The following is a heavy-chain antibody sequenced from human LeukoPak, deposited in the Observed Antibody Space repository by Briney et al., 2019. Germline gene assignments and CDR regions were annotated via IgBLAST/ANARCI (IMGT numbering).Heavy chain of an antibody. Sequence: SETLSLTCTVSGGSISNYYWSWIRQPPGKGLEWIGYIYYSGKTKYNPSLESRVTISVDTSKNNFSLNLSSVTAADTAVYYCARHYIDSGSYPLDYWGQGTLVTVSS. CDR3: ARHYIDSGSYPLDY. D-gene: IGHD3-10*01. V-gene: IGHV4-59*01. CDR1: GGSISNYY. J-gene: IGHJ4*02. CDR2: IYYSGKT.